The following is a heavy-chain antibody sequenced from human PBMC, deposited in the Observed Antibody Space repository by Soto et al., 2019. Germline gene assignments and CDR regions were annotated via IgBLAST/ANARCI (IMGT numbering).Heavy chain of an antibody. CDR1: GGTFSSYA. J-gene: IGHJ2*01. Sequence: SVKVSCKASGGTFSSYAISWVRQAPGQGLEWMGGIIPIFGTANYAQKFQGRVTITADESTSTAYMELSSLRSEDTAVYYCARDGATVVTYRSYWYFDLWGRGTLVTVSS. CDR3: ARDGATVVTYRSYWYFDL. V-gene: IGHV1-69*13. D-gene: IGHD4-17*01. CDR2: IIPIFGTA.